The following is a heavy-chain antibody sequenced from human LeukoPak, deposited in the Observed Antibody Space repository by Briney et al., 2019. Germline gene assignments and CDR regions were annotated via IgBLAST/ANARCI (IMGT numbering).Heavy chain of an antibody. Sequence: SETLSLTRAVYGGSFSGYYWSWIRQPPGKGLEWIGEINHSGSTNYNPSLKSRVTISVDTSKNQFSLKLSSVTAADTAVYYCARATRMVRGVIKFDPWGQGTLVTVSS. CDR3: ARATRMVRGVIKFDP. CDR2: INHSGST. J-gene: IGHJ5*02. D-gene: IGHD3-10*01. V-gene: IGHV4-34*01. CDR1: GGSFSGYY.